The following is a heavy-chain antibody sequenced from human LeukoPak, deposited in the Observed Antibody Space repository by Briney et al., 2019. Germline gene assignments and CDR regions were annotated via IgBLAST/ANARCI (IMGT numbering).Heavy chain of an antibody. V-gene: IGHV3-30-3*01. Sequence: GGSLRLSCAASGFTFSSYAMHWVRQAPGKGLEWVAVISYDGNNKYYADSVRGRFTISRDNSKNTLWLQMNSLRVEDTAIYYCAVSFRYLDLWGRGTLVTVSS. CDR3: AVSFRYLDL. CDR2: ISYDGNNK. CDR1: GFTFSSYA. J-gene: IGHJ2*01.